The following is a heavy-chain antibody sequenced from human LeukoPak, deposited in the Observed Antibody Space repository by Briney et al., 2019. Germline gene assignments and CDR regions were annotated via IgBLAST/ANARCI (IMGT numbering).Heavy chain of an antibody. CDR3: ASGSGHTYYYDSSGYFGD. V-gene: IGHV3-66*01. J-gene: IGHJ4*02. D-gene: IGHD3-22*01. Sequence: GGSLRLSCAASGFTFSSNYMSWVRQAPGKGLEWVSVIYSGGSTYYADSVKGRFIISRDNSKSTLYLQMNSLRAEDTAVYYCASGSGHTYYYDSSGYFGDWGQGTLVTVSS. CDR1: GFTFSSNY. CDR2: IYSGGST.